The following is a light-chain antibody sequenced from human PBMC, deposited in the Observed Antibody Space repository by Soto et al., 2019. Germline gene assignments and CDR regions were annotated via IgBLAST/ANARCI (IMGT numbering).Light chain of an antibody. CDR1: QSVSSY. CDR2: DAS. V-gene: IGKV3-11*01. Sequence: EIVLTQSPATLSLSPGERATLSCRASQSVSSYLAWYQQKPGQAPRLLIYDASNSATGIPARFSGSGSGTDFTLHISRLEPEEFAVYYCQQSSKWAQLTFGGGKKVEIK. CDR3: QQSSKWAQLT. J-gene: IGKJ4*01.